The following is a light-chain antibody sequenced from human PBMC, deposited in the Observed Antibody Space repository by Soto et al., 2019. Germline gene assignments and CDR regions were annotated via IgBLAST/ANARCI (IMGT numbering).Light chain of an antibody. CDR3: CSYSSSSTLRV. V-gene: IGLV2-14*01. J-gene: IGLJ2*01. CDR2: EVS. CDR1: SSDVGGYNY. Sequence: QSALTQPASVSGSPGQSITISCTGTSSDVGGYNYVSWYQQHPGKAPKLMIYEVSNRPSGVSNRFSGSKSGNTASLTISGLQAEDEADYYCCSYSSSSTLRVFGGGTQLTVL.